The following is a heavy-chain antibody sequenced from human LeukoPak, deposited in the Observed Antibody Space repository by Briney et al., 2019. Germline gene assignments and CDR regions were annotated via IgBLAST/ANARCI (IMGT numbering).Heavy chain of an antibody. J-gene: IGHJ4*02. CDR1: GGSISSYY. Sequence: SETLSLTCTVSGGSISSYYWSWIRQPAGKGLEWIGRIYTSGSTNYNPSLKSRVTMSVDTSKNRFSLKLSSVTAADTAVYYCARGPSYYDSSGYYPLAIDYWGQGTLVTASS. V-gene: IGHV4-4*07. CDR2: IYTSGST. CDR3: ARGPSYYDSSGYYPLAIDY. D-gene: IGHD3-22*01.